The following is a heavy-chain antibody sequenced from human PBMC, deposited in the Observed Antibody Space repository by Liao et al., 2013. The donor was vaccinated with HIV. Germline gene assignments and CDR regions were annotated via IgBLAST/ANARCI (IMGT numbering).Heavy chain of an antibody. J-gene: IGHJ3*02. V-gene: IGHV4-4*07. Sequence: QVQLQESGPGLVKPSETLSLTCTVSGGSISSYYWSWIRQPAGKGLEWIGRIYTSGSTNYNPSLKSRVTMSVDTSKNQFSLKLSSVTAADTAVYYCARGSVDIVATIIGVGDAFDIWGQGTMVTVSS. CDR3: ARGSVDIVATIIGVGDAFDI. D-gene: IGHD5-12*01. CDR2: IYTSGST. CDR1: GGSISSYY.